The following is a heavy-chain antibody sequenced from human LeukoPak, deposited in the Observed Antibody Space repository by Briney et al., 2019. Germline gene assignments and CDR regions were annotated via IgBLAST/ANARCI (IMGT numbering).Heavy chain of an antibody. CDR3: ARHQLRGFLDDN. V-gene: IGHV4-59*08. D-gene: IGHD3-10*01. CDR2: IYYSRNT. J-gene: IGHJ4*02. Sequence: SETLSLTCTVSGGSISSHYWSWIRQPPGKGLEWIGCIYYSRNTNCNPSLESRVTISVDTSKNQFSLKLSSVTAADTAVYYCARHQLRGFLDDNWGQGTLVTVSS. CDR1: GGSISSHY.